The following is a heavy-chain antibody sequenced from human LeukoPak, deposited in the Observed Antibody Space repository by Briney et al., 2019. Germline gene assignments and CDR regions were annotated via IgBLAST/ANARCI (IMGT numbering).Heavy chain of an antibody. J-gene: IGHJ4*02. CDR1: GVTFSIYV. V-gene: IGHV3-23*01. D-gene: IGHD1-26*01. Sequence: GRSLRPSCAVSGVTFSIYVMGWVRHAPGEGLEWGSTITDTGGSTSYADSVKGRFTISRDTSKNTLGLQMNSLKSEDTAVYYCTMVGDSGSYYHFDHWGQGTLASVSS. CDR2: ITDTGGST. CDR3: TMVGDSGSYYHFDH.